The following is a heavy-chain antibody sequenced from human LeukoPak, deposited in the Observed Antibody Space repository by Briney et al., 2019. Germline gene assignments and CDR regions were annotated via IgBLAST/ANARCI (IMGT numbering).Heavy chain of an antibody. CDR3: AKDGDLIAAAGTWGG. V-gene: IGHV3-23*01. Sequence: PGGSLRLSCAASGFTFSSYAMSWVRQTPGKGLEWVSAISGSGGSTYYADSVKGRFTISRDNSKNTLYLQMNSLRAEDTAVYYCAKDGDLIAAAGTWGGRGQGTLVTVSS. D-gene: IGHD6-13*01. CDR1: GFTFSSYA. J-gene: IGHJ4*02. CDR2: ISGSGGST.